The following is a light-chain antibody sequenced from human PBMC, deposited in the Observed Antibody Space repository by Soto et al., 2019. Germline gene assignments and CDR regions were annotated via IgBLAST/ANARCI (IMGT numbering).Light chain of an antibody. CDR2: GNS. CDR1: SSNIGAGYD. V-gene: IGLV1-40*01. Sequence: QSVLTQPPSVSGAPGQRVTISCTGSSSNIGAGYDVHWYQQLPGTAPKLLIYGNSNRPSGVPDRFSGSKSGTSASLAITGLQVGEGADYYFPSFDSSLGFFFGGGTKLTVL. CDR3: PSFDSSLGFF. J-gene: IGLJ2*01.